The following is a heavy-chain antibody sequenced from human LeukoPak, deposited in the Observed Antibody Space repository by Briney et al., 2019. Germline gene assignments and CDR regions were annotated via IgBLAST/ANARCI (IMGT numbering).Heavy chain of an antibody. V-gene: IGHV5-51*01. CDR1: GYSFTTHW. J-gene: IGHJ5*02. Sequence: KNGESLKISCNASGYSFTTHWIGWVRQTPGKGLEWMGIVFPGDSDALYTPSFQGHVTFSVDKSINAAYLQWSSLKASDTAIYYRAKSSFRGAITTAWVDAWGQGTLVTVSS. D-gene: IGHD3-10*01. CDR2: VFPGDSDA. CDR3: AKSSFRGAITTAWVDA.